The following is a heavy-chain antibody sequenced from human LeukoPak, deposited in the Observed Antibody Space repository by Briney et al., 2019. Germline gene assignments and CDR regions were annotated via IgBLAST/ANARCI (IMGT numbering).Heavy chain of an antibody. V-gene: IGHV4-39*01. CDR3: ARHDPYYYGSGSYGVVVNWFDP. Sequence: SETLSLTCTVSGGSISSSSYYWGWIRQPPGKGLEWIGSIYYSGSTYYNPSLKSRVTISVDTSKNQFSLKLSSVTAADTAVYYCARHDPYYYGSGSYGVVVNWFDPWGQGTLVTVSS. CDR2: IYYSGST. CDR1: GGSISSSSYY. D-gene: IGHD3-10*01. J-gene: IGHJ5*02.